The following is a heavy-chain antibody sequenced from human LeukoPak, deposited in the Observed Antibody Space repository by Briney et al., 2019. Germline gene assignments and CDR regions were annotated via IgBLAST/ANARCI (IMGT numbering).Heavy chain of an antibody. V-gene: IGHV1-2*02. Sequence: GASVKVSCKASGYTFTSYGISWVRQAPGQGLEWMGWINPNSGGTNYAQKFQGRVTMTRDTSISTAYMELSRLRSDDTAVYFCARTYDSGGVHDAFDIWGQGTMVTVSS. J-gene: IGHJ3*02. CDR1: GYTFTSYG. CDR3: ARTYDSGGVHDAFDI. CDR2: INPNSGGT. D-gene: IGHD3-22*01.